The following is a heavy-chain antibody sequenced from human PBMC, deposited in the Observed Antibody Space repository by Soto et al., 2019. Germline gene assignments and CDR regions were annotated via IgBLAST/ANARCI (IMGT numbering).Heavy chain of an antibody. J-gene: IGHJ6*02. CDR1: GFTFSNYF. CDR3: TRGNYYGMDV. CDR2: INSDGSST. V-gene: IGHV3-74*01. Sequence: EVQLVESGGGLVQPGGSLRLSCAASGFTFSNYFMHWVRQGPGKGLVWVSRINSDGSSTSYADSVKGRFTISRDSAKNTLYLQMNSLRAEDTAVYYCTRGNYYGMDVWGQGTTVTVSS.